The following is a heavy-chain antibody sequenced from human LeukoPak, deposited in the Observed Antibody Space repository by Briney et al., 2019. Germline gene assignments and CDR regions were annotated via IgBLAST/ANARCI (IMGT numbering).Heavy chain of an antibody. CDR2: ISYDGSNK. J-gene: IGHJ4*02. CDR3: AKDRKGIAAAGPFDY. D-gene: IGHD6-13*01. CDR1: GFTFSSYG. V-gene: IGHV3-30*18. Sequence: PGGSLRLSCAASGFTFSSYGMHWVRQAPGKGLEWVAVISYDGSNKYYADSVKGRFTISRDNSKNTLYLQMNSLRAEDTAVYYCAKDRKGIAAAGPFDYWGQGTLVTVSS.